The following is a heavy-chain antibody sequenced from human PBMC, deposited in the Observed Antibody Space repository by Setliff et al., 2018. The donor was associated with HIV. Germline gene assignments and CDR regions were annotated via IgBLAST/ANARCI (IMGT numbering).Heavy chain of an antibody. V-gene: IGHV4-39*01. Sequence: PSETLSLTCAVYGRSLSGYYWGWIRQPPGKGLEWIGSIYYSGSTYANPSLKSRVTISVDTSKNQFSLNLSSVTAADTAVYYCVGSTIAAAVYYYYYYMDVWGKGTTVTVSS. CDR2: IYYSGST. D-gene: IGHD6-13*01. CDR3: VGSTIAAAVYYYYYYMDV. J-gene: IGHJ6*03. CDR1: GRSLSGYY.